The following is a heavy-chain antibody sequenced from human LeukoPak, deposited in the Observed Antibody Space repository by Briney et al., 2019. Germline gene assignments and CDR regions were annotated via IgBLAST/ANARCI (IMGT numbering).Heavy chain of an antibody. J-gene: IGHJ5*02. D-gene: IGHD2-15*01. CDR2: FDSEDGET. CDR1: GYTLTELS. CDR3: AITDYCSGGSCYSYNWFDP. V-gene: IGHV1-24*01. Sequence: ASVKVSCKVSGYTLTELSMHWVRQAPGKGLEWMGGFDSEDGETIYAQKFQGRVTMTEDTSTDTAYMELSSLRSEDTAVYYCAITDYCSGGSCYSYNWFDPWGQGTLVTVSS.